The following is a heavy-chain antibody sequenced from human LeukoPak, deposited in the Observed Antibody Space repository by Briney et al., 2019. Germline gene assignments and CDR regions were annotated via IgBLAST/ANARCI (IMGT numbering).Heavy chain of an antibody. Sequence: SQTLSLTCAVSGGSISSGGYSWSWTRQPPGKGLEWIGYIYHSGSTYYNPSLKSRVTISVDRSKNQFSLKLSSVTAADTAVYYCARGGPGAFDIWGQGTMVTVSS. D-gene: IGHD3-16*01. V-gene: IGHV4-30-2*01. J-gene: IGHJ3*02. CDR3: ARGGPGAFDI. CDR2: IYHSGST. CDR1: GGSISSGGYS.